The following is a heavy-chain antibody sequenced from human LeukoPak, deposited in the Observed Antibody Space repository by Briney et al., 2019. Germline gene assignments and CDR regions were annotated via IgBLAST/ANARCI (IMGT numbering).Heavy chain of an antibody. Sequence: SETLSLTCAVYGGSFSGYFWSWIRQPPGKGLEWIGEINHSGSTNYNPSLKSRVTISVDTSKNQFSLKLSSVTAADTAVYYCARYRFGSSWGYYFDYWGQGTLVTVSS. CDR3: ARYRFGSSWGYYFDY. CDR1: GGSFSGYF. V-gene: IGHV4-34*01. CDR2: INHSGST. J-gene: IGHJ4*02. D-gene: IGHD6-13*01.